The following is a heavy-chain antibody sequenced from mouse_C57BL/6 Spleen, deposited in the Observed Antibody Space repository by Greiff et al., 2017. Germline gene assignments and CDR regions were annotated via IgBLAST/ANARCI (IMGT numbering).Heavy chain of an antibody. J-gene: IGHJ3*01. CDR3: ARDGYYRAWFAY. Sequence: QVQLQQFGAELAKPGASVKLSCKASGYTFTSHWMHWVKQRPGQGLEWIGYINPCSGYTKYNQKFKDKATLTADKSSSTANMQLSSLTYEDSEVYDSARDGYYRAWFAYWGQGTLVTVSA. V-gene: IGHV1-7*01. CDR1: GYTFTSHW. CDR2: INPCSGYT. D-gene: IGHD2-3*01.